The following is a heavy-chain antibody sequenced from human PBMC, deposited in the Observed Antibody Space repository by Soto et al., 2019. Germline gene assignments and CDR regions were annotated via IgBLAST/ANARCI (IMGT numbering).Heavy chain of an antibody. Sequence: PVGSLRLSCAASGFTFSNYAMTWVRQAPGKGLEWVSAISGSGGSTYYADSVKGRFTISRDNSKNTLYLQMNSLRAEDTAVYYCARGDGYDPYSYFDYWGQGILVTVSS. J-gene: IGHJ4*02. CDR3: ARGDGYDPYSYFDY. CDR1: GFTFSNYA. CDR2: ISGSGGST. D-gene: IGHD5-12*01. V-gene: IGHV3-23*01.